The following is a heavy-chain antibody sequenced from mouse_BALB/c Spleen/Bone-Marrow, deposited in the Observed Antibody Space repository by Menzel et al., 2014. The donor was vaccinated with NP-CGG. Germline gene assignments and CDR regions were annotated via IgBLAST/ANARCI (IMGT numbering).Heavy chain of an antibody. CDR2: IWSGGTT. CDR3: ARNPIRRNAMDY. CDR1: GFSLTSYG. J-gene: IGHJ4*01. Sequence: QVQLKQSGPGLVQPSQSLSIPCTVSGFSLTSYGVHWVRQSPGKGLEWLGVIWSGGTTDYNAPFISRLSISKDNSKSQVFFKMNSLQANDTAIYYCARNPIRRNAMDYWGQGTSVTVSS. V-gene: IGHV2-2*02. D-gene: IGHD2-12*01.